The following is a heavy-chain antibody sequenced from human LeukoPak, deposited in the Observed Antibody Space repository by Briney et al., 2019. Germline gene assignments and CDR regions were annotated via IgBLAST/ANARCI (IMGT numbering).Heavy chain of an antibody. Sequence: QPGGSLRLSCAASGFTFSSYAMSWVRQAPGKGLEWVSAVSGSGGSTYYADSVKGRFTISRDNSKNTLYLQMNSLRAEDTAVYYRAKDRSIVVVPAAIDPFDPWGQGTLVTVSS. CDR1: GFTFSSYA. D-gene: IGHD2-2*01. J-gene: IGHJ5*02. CDR3: AKDRSIVVVPAAIDPFDP. V-gene: IGHV3-23*01. CDR2: VSGSGGST.